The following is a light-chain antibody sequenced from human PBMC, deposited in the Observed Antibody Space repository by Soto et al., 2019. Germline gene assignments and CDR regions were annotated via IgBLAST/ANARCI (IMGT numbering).Light chain of an antibody. J-gene: IGKJ1*01. Sequence: TNSLAFLAVSLGERATIHCKSSQTVLDSSNNKDYLTWYQQKPGQPPKLLIYWASTREFGVPDRCSGSGARTDFTLTSSIQPDDFVTDYCQQLNCYSPRAFGHGTKVDIK. CDR1: QTVLDSSNNKDY. V-gene: IGKV4-1*01. CDR3: QQLNCYSPRA. CDR2: WAS.